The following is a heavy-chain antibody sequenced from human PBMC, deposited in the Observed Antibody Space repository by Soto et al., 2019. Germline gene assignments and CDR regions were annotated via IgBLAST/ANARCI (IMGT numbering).Heavy chain of an antibody. V-gene: IGHV3-23*01. CDR2: ISGSGGNT. Sequence: GGSLRLSCAASGFTFSSYAMSWVRQAPGQGLEWVSAISGSGGNTYYAASVKGRFTISRDNSKNTLYLKMNTLRAEDTAVYYCAKAKGSGSYSPPAPGYWGQGTLVTVSS. CDR3: AKAKGSGSYSPPAPGY. CDR1: GFTFSSYA. D-gene: IGHD3-10*01. J-gene: IGHJ4*02.